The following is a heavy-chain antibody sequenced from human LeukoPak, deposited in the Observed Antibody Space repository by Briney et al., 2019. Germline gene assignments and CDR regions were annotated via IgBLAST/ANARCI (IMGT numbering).Heavy chain of an antibody. J-gene: IGHJ6*02. D-gene: IGHD2-2*02. Sequence: GASVKVSCKASGGTFSSYAISWVRQAPGQGLEWMGRIIPILGIANYAQKFQGRVTITADKSTSTAYMELSSLRSEDTAVYYCVRADIVVVPAAVHYYGMDVWGQGTTVTVSS. CDR1: GGTFSSYA. CDR3: VRADIVVVPAAVHYYGMDV. V-gene: IGHV1-69*04. CDR2: IIPILGIA.